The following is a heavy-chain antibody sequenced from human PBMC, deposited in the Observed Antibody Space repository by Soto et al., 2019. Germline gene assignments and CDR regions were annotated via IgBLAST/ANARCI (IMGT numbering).Heavy chain of an antibody. CDR3: ARYRVAAAGTGEIGYYYYDGMDV. V-gene: IGHV4-4*02. J-gene: IGHJ6*02. Sequence: QVQLQESGPGLVKPSGTLSLTCAVSGGSISSSNWWSWVRQPPGKGLEWIGEIYHSGSTNYNPSLKSRVXISVATSKNQXXLXLXXVTAADTAVYYCARYRVAAAGTGEIGYYYYDGMDVWGQGTTVTVSS. CDR2: IYHSGST. D-gene: IGHD6-13*01. CDR1: GGSISSSNW.